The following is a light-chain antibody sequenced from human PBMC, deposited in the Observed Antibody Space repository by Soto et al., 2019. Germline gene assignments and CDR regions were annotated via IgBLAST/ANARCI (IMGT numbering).Light chain of an antibody. J-gene: IGKJ4*01. Sequence: EIVLTQSPATLSLSPGERAVLSCRASQTVSSFLAWYQQKPGQAPRLLIFDASNRATGIPARFSGSGSGTDFTLTISSLEPEDFAVYYCQHRSTWPLTFGGGTKVEI. V-gene: IGKV3-11*01. CDR3: QHRSTWPLT. CDR2: DAS. CDR1: QTVSSF.